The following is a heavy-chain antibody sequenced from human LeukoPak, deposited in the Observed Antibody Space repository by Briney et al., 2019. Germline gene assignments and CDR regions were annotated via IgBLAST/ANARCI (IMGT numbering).Heavy chain of an antibody. CDR1: GGSIGSYY. Sequence: SQTLSLTCTVSGGSIGSYYWNWIRQPPGKGLEWIGYIYNSGSTKYNPSLKSRVTISEDTSKNQFSLKLSSVTAADTAVFYCARDRGFCSGCSCGNFDYWGQGTQLAVCS. D-gene: IGHD2-15*01. CDR3: ARDRGFCSGCSCGNFDY. CDR2: IYNSGST. V-gene: IGHV4-59*01. J-gene: IGHJ4*02.